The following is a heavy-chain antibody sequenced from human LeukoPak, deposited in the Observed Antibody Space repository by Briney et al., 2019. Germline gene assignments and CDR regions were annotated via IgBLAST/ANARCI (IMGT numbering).Heavy chain of an antibody. J-gene: IGHJ4*02. CDR3: AKDQSLNPPVIDY. Sequence: GGSLRLSCAASGFTFSSYAMSWVRQAPGKGLEWVSAITADGGSTYYAGCVKGRFTISTDNSKNTLFLQVNSLRAEDTALYYCAKDQSLNPPVIDYWGQGTLVTVSS. V-gene: IGHV3-23*01. D-gene: IGHD3-16*02. CDR2: ITADGGST. CDR1: GFTFSSYA.